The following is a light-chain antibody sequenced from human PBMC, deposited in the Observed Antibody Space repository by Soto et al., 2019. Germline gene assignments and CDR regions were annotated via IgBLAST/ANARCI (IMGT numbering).Light chain of an antibody. Sequence: QSVLTQSPPASASLGASVKLTCTLSSGHSTYAIAWHQQQPGKGPRYLMKINSDGSHNRGDGIPDRFSGSSSGAERYLTISSLQSEDEADYYCQTWGTGIRVFGGGTQLTVL. CDR1: SGHSTYA. CDR2: INSDGSH. J-gene: IGLJ2*01. CDR3: QTWGTGIRV. V-gene: IGLV4-69*01.